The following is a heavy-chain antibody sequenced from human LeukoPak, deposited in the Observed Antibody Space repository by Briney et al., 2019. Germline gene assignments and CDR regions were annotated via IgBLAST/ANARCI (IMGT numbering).Heavy chain of an antibody. J-gene: IGHJ4*02. Sequence: GESLKISCKGSGYSFTSYWIGWVRQMPGKGLEWMGIIYPGDSDTRYSPSFQGQVTISADKSISTAYLQWSSLKASDTAMYYCARRWEEYCGGDCYSLDYWGQGTLVTVSS. V-gene: IGHV5-51*01. CDR1: GYSFTSYW. D-gene: IGHD2-21*02. CDR3: ARRWEEYCGGDCYSLDY. CDR2: IYPGDSDT.